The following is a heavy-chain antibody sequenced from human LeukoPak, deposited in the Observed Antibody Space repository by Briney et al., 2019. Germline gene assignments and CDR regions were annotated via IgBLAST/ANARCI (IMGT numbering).Heavy chain of an antibody. Sequence: PSGTLSLTCTVSGGSILSGNWWNWVRQPPGKGLEWIGESYHSGSTTYNPSLKSRVTISVDKSKSQFSLRLISVTAADAAAYYCARMGVAAGSNWLDPWGQGTLVTVSS. D-gene: IGHD6-13*01. V-gene: IGHV4-4*02. CDR2: SYHSGST. CDR1: GGSILSGNW. CDR3: ARMGVAAGSNWLDP. J-gene: IGHJ5*02.